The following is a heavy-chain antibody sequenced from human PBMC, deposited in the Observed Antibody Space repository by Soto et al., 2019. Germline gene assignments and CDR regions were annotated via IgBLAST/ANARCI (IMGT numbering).Heavy chain of an antibody. J-gene: IGHJ6*02. CDR3: ASGGAGFSSTSCYDDHYYYYGMDV. D-gene: IGHD2-2*01. V-gene: IGHV1-18*01. CDR2: ISAYNGNT. CDR1: GYAFTSYG. Sequence: ASVKVSCKASGYAFTSYGISWVRQAPGQGLEWMGWISAYNGNTNYAQKLQGRVTMTTDTSTSTAYMELRSLRSDDTAVYYCASGGAGFSSTSCYDDHYYYYGMDVWGQGTTVTVSS.